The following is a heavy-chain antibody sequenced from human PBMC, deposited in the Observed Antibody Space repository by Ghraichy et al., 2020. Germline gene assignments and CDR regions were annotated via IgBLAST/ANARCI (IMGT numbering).Heavy chain of an antibody. CDR1: RFTFTTYG. CDR3: ARIISSGSGWSNDY. Sequence: GGSLRLSCAASRFTFTTYGMHWVRQAPGKGLEWVAVIWNDGTRKYYADSVKGRFTISRDTSMNTVYLQMSSLSAEDTAVYYCARIISSGSGWSNDYWGQGTLVTVSP. V-gene: IGHV3-33*01. J-gene: IGHJ4*02. D-gene: IGHD6-19*01. CDR2: IWNDGTRK.